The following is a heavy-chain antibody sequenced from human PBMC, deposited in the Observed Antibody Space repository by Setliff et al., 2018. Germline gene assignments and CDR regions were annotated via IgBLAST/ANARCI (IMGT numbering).Heavy chain of an antibody. Sequence: ASVKVSCKASGYTFTGYYMHWVRQAPGQGLEWMGWISGYNGNTDYAQNLQGRVTMTIDTSTSTAYMELRSLRSDDTAVYYCARVPRLEWLLPTFDSWGQGTLVTVSS. D-gene: IGHD3-3*01. CDR1: GYTFTGYY. CDR3: ARVPRLEWLLPTFDS. J-gene: IGHJ4*02. V-gene: IGHV1-18*04. CDR2: ISGYNGNT.